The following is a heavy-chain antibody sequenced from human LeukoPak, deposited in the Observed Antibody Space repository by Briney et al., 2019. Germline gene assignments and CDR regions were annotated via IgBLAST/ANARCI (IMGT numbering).Heavy chain of an antibody. D-gene: IGHD3-22*01. CDR1: GFTLGSYM. CDR3: AKRPYYDSRGHPFEY. Sequence: GGSLRLSCAASGFTLGSYMMSWVRQAPAKGLEWVSTITSGGSIYYADSVRGRFTISRDNSKSALYLQMNSLRAEGTAVYYCAKRPYYDSRGHPFEYWGQGTLVTVSS. CDR2: ITSGGSI. J-gene: IGHJ4*02. V-gene: IGHV3-23*01.